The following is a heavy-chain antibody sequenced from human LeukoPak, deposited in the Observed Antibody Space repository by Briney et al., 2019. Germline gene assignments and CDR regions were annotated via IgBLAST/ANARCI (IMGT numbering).Heavy chain of an antibody. Sequence: GGSLRLSCAASGFTFSSYAMSWVRQAPGKGLEWVSAISGSGGSTYYADSVKGRVTISRDNSTNTAYLQMNSLRAEDTAVYSCVVTVTSYYYYYMDVWGKGTPVTVSS. CDR3: VVTVTSYYYYYMDV. CDR2: ISGSGGST. D-gene: IGHD5-18*01. CDR1: GFTFSSYA. V-gene: IGHV3-23*01. J-gene: IGHJ6*03.